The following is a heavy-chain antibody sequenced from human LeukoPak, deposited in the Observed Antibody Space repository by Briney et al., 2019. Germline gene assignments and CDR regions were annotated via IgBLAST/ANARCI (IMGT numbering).Heavy chain of an antibody. CDR1: GFTFSSYA. V-gene: IGHV3-23*01. CDR2: ISGSGGST. Sequence: GGSLRLSCAASGFTFSSYAMSWVREVPGKGLEGVSAISGSGGSTYYADSVKGRFTISRDNSKNTLYLQMNSLRAEDTAVYYCSLTTIYFDYWGQGTLVTVSS. D-gene: IGHD3-22*01. CDR3: SLTTIYFDY. J-gene: IGHJ4*02.